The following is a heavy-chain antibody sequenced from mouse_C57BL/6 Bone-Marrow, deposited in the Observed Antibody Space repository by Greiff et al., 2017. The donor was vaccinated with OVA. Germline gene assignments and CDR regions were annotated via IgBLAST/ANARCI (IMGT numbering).Heavy chain of an antibody. V-gene: IGHV3-6*01. D-gene: IGHD1-1*01. J-gene: IGHJ3*01. CDR2: ISYDGSN. CDR3: ARGRFDYYGPAGFAY. CDR1: GYSITSGYY. Sequence: EVHLVESGPGLVKPSQSLSLTCSVTGYSITSGYYWNWIRQFPGNKLEWMGYISYDGSNNYNPSLKNRISITRDTSKNQFFLKLNSVTTEDTATYYCARGRFDYYGPAGFAYWGQGTLVTVSA.